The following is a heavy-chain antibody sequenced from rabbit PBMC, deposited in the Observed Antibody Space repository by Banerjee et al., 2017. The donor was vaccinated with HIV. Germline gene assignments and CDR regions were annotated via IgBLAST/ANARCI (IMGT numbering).Heavy chain of an antibody. D-gene: IGHD4-1*01. CDR1: GFDFSSYY. CDR2: IYAGKGST. Sequence: QLKETGGGLVQPGGSLTLSCKASGFDFSSYYMSWVRQAPGKGLEWIGIIYAGKGSTDYARWVNGRFTISRENTQNTLYLQINSLTAADTATYFCARGFDYTSGSYLWGPGTLVTVS. J-gene: IGHJ4*01. V-gene: IGHV1S7*01. CDR3: ARGFDYTSGSYL.